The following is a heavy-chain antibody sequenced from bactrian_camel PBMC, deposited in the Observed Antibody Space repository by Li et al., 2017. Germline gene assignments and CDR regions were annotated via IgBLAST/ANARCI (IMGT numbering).Heavy chain of an antibody. CDR1: GATAGSVC. J-gene: IGHJ4*01. CDR2: ISGDGDNT. V-gene: IGHV3S55*01. D-gene: IGHD2*01. CDR3: KGIRLCGDSNFETY. Sequence: VQLVESGGGSVQVGGSLRLTCAHSGATAGSVCMGWFRQAPGTEREVVAVISGDGDNTYYGDPVKDRFIISRDGAKNTVYLQMTSLKPEDTGMYYCKGIRLCGDSNFETYWGQGTQVTVS.